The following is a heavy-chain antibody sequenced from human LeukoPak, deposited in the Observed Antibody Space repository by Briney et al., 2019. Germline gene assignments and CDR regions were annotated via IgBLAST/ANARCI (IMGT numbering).Heavy chain of an antibody. D-gene: IGHD3-3*01. Sequence: GASVKVSCKASGYTFTSYGISWVRQAPGQGLEWMGWIIPILGIANYAQKFQGRVTITADKSTSTAYMELSSLRSEDTAGYYCARATIWSGYYFDYWGQGTLVTVSS. CDR2: IIPILGIA. J-gene: IGHJ4*02. V-gene: IGHV1-69*10. CDR3: ARATIWSGYYFDY. CDR1: GYTFTSYG.